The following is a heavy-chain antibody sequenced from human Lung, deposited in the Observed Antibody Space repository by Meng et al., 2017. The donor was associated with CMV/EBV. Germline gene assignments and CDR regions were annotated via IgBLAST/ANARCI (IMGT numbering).Heavy chain of an antibody. J-gene: IGHJ5*02. V-gene: IGHV1-46*01. D-gene: IGHD3-3*01. CDR2: VNPAGGDA. CDR3: ARDWRLMNAQPNWFDP. Sequence: ASXXVSXKASGYTFTSYYLHWIRQAPGQGLEWMGIVNPAGGDATYARTFEGRVTMTRDRSTDTVYLELNRLTPEDTAVYYCARDWRLMNAQPNWFDPWGQGTLVTVSS. CDR1: GYTFTSYY.